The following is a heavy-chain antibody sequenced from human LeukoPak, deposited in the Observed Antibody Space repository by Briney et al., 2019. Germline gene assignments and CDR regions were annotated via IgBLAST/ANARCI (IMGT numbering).Heavy chain of an antibody. Sequence: PSETLSLTCAVYGGSFSGYYWSWIRQPPGKGLEWIGEINHSGSTNYNPSLKSRVTISVDTSKNQFSLKLSSVTAADTAVYYCALGVGASNFDYWGQGTLVTVSS. CDR2: INHSGST. CDR1: GGSFSGYY. V-gene: IGHV4-34*01. J-gene: IGHJ4*02. CDR3: ALGVGASNFDY. D-gene: IGHD1-26*01.